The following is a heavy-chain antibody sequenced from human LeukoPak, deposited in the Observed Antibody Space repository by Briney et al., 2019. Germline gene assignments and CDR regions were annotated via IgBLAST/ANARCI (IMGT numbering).Heavy chain of an antibody. V-gene: IGHV3-48*04. CDR1: GVTFSTSI. Sequence: GGSLRLSCAASGVTFSTSIMNWVRQSPGKGLEWVSSISSSSSTIYYADSVKGRFTISRDNAKDSLFLQMNSLRAEDTAVYYCARGDYGGNFAGGQGTLVTVSS. CDR2: ISSSSSTI. D-gene: IGHD4-23*01. CDR3: ARGDYGGNFA. J-gene: IGHJ4*02.